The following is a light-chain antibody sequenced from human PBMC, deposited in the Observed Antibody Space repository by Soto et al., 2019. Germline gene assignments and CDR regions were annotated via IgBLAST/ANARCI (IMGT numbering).Light chain of an antibody. CDR3: QQYNNWPPT. J-gene: IGKJ5*01. CDR1: QSVRSN. Sequence: EIVLTQSPATLSLSLGERATFSCRASQSVRSNLAWYQQKPGQAPRLLIYDASTRAPGIPARFSGSGSGTELTLTISSLQSDDFAVYHCQQYNNWPPTFGHGTRLEIK. CDR2: DAS. V-gene: IGKV3-15*01.